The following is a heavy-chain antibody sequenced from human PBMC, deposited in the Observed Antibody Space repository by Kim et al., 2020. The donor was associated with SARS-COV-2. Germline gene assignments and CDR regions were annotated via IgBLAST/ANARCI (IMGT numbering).Heavy chain of an antibody. J-gene: IGHJ4*02. CDR1: GFTFSSYA. CDR3: ATAAGGTGGPLDY. V-gene: IGHV3-21*01. D-gene: IGHD6-13*01. Sequence: GGSLRLSCAASGFTFSSYAMNWVRQAPGKGLEWVSYISSTSRYIYYADSVKGRFTISRNNAKNSLYLQMNSLRAEDTAVYYCATAAGGTGGPLDYWGQGTLVPVSS. CDR2: ISSTSRYI.